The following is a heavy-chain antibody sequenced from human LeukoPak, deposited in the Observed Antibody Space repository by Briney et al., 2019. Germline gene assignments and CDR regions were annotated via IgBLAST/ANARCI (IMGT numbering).Heavy chain of an antibody. J-gene: IGHJ5*02. V-gene: IGHV3-7*01. D-gene: IGHD4-17*01. CDR2: IKKDGSEK. CDR3: AREIYGDYWGVWFDP. CDR1: GFTFSSHW. Sequence: PGGSLRLSCAASGFTFSSHWMSWVRQAPGKGLEWVANIKKDGSEKYYVDAVKGRFTISRDNAKTSLYLQMNSLRAEDTAVYYCAREIYGDYWGVWFDPWGQGTLVTVSS.